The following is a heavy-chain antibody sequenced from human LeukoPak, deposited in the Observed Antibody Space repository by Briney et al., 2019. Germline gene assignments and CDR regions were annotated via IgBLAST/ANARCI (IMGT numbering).Heavy chain of an antibody. Sequence: GGSLRLSCAASGFTFSSYAMSWVRQAPGKGLEWVSAISGGGGVTDNADSVKGRFTVSRDNSKNTLYLQMNSLRVEDTAVYYCARDDHGDYAFVYWGQGTLVTVSS. V-gene: IGHV3-23*01. CDR1: GFTFSSYA. D-gene: IGHD4-17*01. J-gene: IGHJ4*02. CDR2: ISGGGGVT. CDR3: ARDDHGDYAFVY.